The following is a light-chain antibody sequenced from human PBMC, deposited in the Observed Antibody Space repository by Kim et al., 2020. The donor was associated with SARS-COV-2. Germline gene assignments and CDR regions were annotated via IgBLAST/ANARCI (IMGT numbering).Light chain of an antibody. CDR2: AAS. Sequence: VSSSYLAWYQQKLGQAPRLLIYAASSRATGVPDRFSGGGSGTDFTLTISRLEPEDFAVYYCQQYGTSRTFGQGTKVDIK. J-gene: IGKJ1*01. CDR1: VSSSY. CDR3: QQYGTSRT. V-gene: IGKV3-20*01.